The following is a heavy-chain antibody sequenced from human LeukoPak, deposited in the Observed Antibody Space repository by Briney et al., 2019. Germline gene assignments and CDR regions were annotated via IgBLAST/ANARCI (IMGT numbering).Heavy chain of an antibody. Sequence: SVKVSCKASGGSFSTFAISWVRQAPGQGPEWMGGIIPILRTANYAQKFQGRVTITADESTTTAYMELSSLRSEDTAMYFCATSPTRASPGYWGQGTPVTASS. CDR2: IIPILRTA. V-gene: IGHV1-69*13. J-gene: IGHJ4*02. CDR1: GGSFSTFA. D-gene: IGHD5-12*01. CDR3: ATSPTRASPGY.